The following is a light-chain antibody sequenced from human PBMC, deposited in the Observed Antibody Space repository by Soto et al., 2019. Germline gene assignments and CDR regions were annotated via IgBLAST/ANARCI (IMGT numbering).Light chain of an antibody. J-gene: IGKJ2*01. CDR1: ETVATN. V-gene: IGKV3-15*01. Sequence: EVVMTQSPATLSVSPGERATLSCRASETVATNLAWYQQKPGQAPRLLISGASTRAAGISDRFRGSGSGTEFTLTISSLRSEDSATYYCQQANSFPYTFGQGTKLEIK. CDR3: QQANSFPYT. CDR2: GAS.